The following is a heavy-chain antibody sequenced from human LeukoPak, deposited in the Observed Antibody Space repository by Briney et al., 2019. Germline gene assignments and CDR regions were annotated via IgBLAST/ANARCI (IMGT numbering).Heavy chain of an antibody. CDR2: ISWDGGST. D-gene: IGHD1-26*01. V-gene: IGHV3-43*02. CDR3: AKDIKVGGRMWYYMDV. Sequence: PGGSLRLSCAASGFTFDDYGMSWVRHAPGKGLEWVSLISWDGGSTYYADSVKGRFTISRDNSKNSLYLQMNGLRTEDTALYYCAKDIKVGGRMWYYMDVWGKGTTVTVSS. J-gene: IGHJ6*03. CDR1: GFTFDDYG.